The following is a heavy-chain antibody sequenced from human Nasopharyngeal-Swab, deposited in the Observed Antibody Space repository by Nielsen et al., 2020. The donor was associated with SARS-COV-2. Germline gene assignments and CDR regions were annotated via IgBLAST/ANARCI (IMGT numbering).Heavy chain of an antibody. CDR2: IYYSGST. J-gene: IGHJ3*02. D-gene: IGHD3-22*01. V-gene: IGHV4-59*01. CDR3: ARNLVGYYYDMVGAFDI. Sequence: SQTLSLTCTVSGGSISSYYLSWTRHPPGKGLEWIGYIYYSGSTNYNPSLKSRVTISVETSKNQFSLKLSSVTAADTAVYYCARNLVGYYYDMVGAFDIWGQGTMVTVSS. CDR1: GGSISSYY.